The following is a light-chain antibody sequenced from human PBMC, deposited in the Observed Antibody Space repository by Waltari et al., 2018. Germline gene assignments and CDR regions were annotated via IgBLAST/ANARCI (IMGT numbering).Light chain of an antibody. V-gene: IGLV2-11*01. CDR2: DVS. CDR1: SRDVGGNNY. CDR3: CSFTGSYRV. Sequence: QSALPQPRSVSGSPGQSVTISCPGTSRDVGGNNYVSWYQQLPGKAPKLMIYDVSERPSGVPDRFSGSKSGNTASLTISGLQAEDEADYYCCSFTGSYRVVGGGTKLTVL. J-gene: IGLJ3*02.